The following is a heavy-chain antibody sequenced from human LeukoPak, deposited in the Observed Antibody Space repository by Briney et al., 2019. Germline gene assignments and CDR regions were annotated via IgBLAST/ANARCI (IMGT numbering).Heavy chain of an antibody. J-gene: IGHJ5*02. CDR2: IHDNGDS. CDR1: GGSISGYF. D-gene: IGHD2-15*01. V-gene: IGHV4-4*07. Sequence: SETLSLTCTVSGGSISGYFWSWIRQPAGKGLEWIGRIHDNGDSNQNPSLKSRINMALDTSRNQVSLKLTSVTAADTAVYYCAGAPSGCGGTCPSDHWGSGTLVTVSS. CDR3: AGAPSGCGGTCPSDH.